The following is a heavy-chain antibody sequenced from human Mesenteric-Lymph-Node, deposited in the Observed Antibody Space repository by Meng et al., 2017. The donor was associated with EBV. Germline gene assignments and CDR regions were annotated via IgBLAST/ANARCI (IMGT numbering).Heavy chain of an antibody. CDR3: AREGGYYYNYDY. J-gene: IGHJ4*02. CDR1: GYTFTSYG. V-gene: IGHV1-18*01. Sequence: QLQLVRSGAGVKKPGASVKVSCKASGYTFTSYGFSWVRQAPGQGLEWMGWITAYNGTTHYAQKFQGRVTMTTDTSTSTAYMELGSLRSDDTAVYYCAREGGYYYNYDYWGQGTLVTVSS. CDR2: ITAYNGTT. D-gene: IGHD3-22*01.